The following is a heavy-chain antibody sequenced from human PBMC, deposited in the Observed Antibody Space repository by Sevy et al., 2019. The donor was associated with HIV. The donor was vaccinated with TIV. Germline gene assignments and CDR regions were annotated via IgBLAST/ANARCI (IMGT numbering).Heavy chain of an antibody. CDR1: GYTLTKLS. CDR2: FDPEDGET. CDR3: ASAREYYEDSSGYLDY. J-gene: IGHJ4*02. V-gene: IGHV1-24*01. Sequence: ASVKVSCKVSGYTLTKLSMHWVRQAPGKGLEWMGRFDPEDGETIYAQKFQGRVTMTEDTSTDTAYMELSGLGYEDTAVYYCASAREYYEDSSGYLDYWGQGTLVTVSS. D-gene: IGHD3-22*01.